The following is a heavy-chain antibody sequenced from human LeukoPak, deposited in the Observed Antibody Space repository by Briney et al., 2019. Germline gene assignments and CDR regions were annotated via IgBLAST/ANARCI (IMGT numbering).Heavy chain of an antibody. D-gene: IGHD1-20*01. Sequence: GASVKVSCKASGYSFNDKYLHWVRQAPGQGLEWMGWINTNTGNPTYAQGFTGRFVFSLDTSVSTAYLQISSLKAEDTAVYYCARDPRPLRRRAITGTTGWFDPWGQGTLVTVSS. CDR2: INTNTGNP. CDR1: GYSFNDKY. J-gene: IGHJ5*02. CDR3: ARDPRPLRRRAITGTTGWFDP. V-gene: IGHV7-4-1*02.